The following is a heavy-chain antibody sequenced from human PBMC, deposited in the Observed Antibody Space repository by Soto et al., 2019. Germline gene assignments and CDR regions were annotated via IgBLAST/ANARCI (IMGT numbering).Heavy chain of an antibody. CDR2: ISYDGSNK. Sequence: GGSLRLSCAASGFTFSSYAMHWVRQAPGKGLEWVAVISYDGSNKYYADSVKGRFTISRDNSKNTLYLQMNSLRAEDTAVYYCAIDLVIAVPGGAFDIWGQGTMVTLSS. CDR1: GFTFSSYA. J-gene: IGHJ3*02. D-gene: IGHD6-19*01. V-gene: IGHV3-30-3*01. CDR3: AIDLVIAVPGGAFDI.